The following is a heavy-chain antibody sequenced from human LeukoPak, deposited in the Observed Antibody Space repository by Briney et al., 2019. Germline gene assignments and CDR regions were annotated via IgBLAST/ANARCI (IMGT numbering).Heavy chain of an antibody. D-gene: IGHD2-15*01. CDR2: IYYRGNT. V-gene: IGHV4-59*01. CDR1: GGSISGYF. CDR3: ARHADIAAYREGLDV. J-gene: IGHJ6*04. Sequence: SETLSLTCTVSGGSISGYFWSWIRQPPGEGLEGIGYIYYRGNTIYNLSLKSRATISVDTSKNPFSLELTSVTTADTAVYYCARHADIAAYREGLDVWGRGTTVTVSS.